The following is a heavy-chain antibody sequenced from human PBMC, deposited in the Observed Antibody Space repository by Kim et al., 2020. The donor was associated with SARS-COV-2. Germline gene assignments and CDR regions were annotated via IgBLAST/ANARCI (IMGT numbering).Heavy chain of an antibody. D-gene: IGHD1-26*01. V-gene: IGHV1-18*01. J-gene: IGHJ5*02. Sequence: YAQKLQGRVTMTTDTSTSTAYMELRSLRSDDTAVYYCAREYRRGDNWFDPWGQGTLVTVSS. CDR3: AREYRRGDNWFDP.